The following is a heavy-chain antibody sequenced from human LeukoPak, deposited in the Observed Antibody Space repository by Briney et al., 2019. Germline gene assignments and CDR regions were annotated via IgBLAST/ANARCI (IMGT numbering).Heavy chain of an antibody. J-gene: IGHJ4*02. V-gene: IGHV3-30*03. CDR2: ISYDGSNE. Sequence: GGSLRLSCAASGFTFDDYGMSWVRQAPGKGLEWVAIISYDGSNEYYADSVKGRFTISRDNAKNTLYLQMNSLRAEDTAVYYCARWYSGYDPKPLDYWGQGTLVTVSS. CDR1: GFTFDDYG. D-gene: IGHD5-12*01. CDR3: ARWYSGYDPKPLDY.